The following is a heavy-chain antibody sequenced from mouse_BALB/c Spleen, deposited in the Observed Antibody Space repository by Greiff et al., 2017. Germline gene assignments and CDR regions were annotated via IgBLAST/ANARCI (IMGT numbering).Heavy chain of an antibody. Sequence: EVQLVESGGGLVKPGGSLKLSCAASGFAFSSYDMSWVRQTPEKRLEWVAYISSGGGSTYYPDTVKGRFTISRDNAKNTLYLQMSSLKSEDTAMYYCARRGLRRYYYAMDYWGQGTSVTVSS. D-gene: IGHD2-2*01. CDR2: ISSGGGST. CDR1: GFAFSSYD. J-gene: IGHJ4*01. CDR3: ARRGLRRYYYAMDY. V-gene: IGHV5-12-1*01.